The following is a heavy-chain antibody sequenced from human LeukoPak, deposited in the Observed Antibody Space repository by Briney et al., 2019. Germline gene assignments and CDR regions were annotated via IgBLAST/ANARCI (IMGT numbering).Heavy chain of an antibody. V-gene: IGHV4-59*08. CDR1: GGSISSYY. D-gene: IGHD4-23*01. CDR2: IYYSGST. CDR3: ARHLYGGRRHAFDM. J-gene: IGHJ3*02. Sequence: SETLSLTCTVSGGSISSYYWSWIRQPPGKGLEWIGYIYYSGSTIYNPSLKSRVTISVATSRNQFSLKLTSVTAADKAVYYCARHLYGGRRHAFDMWGQGPMDTVPS.